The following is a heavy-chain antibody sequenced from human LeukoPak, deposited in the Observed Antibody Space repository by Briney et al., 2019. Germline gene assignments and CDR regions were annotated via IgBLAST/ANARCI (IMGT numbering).Heavy chain of an antibody. CDR2: IYTSGST. D-gene: IGHD6-13*01. CDR3: AREYGYSSSWYETLTDWFDP. CDR1: GGSISSSSYY. J-gene: IGHJ5*02. Sequence: PSETLSLTCTVSGGSISSSSYYWGWIRQPPGKGLEWIGRIYTSGSTNYNPSLKSRVTMSVDTSKNQFSLKLSSVTAADTAVYYCAREYGYSSSWYETLTDWFDPWGQGTLVTVSS. V-gene: IGHV4-61*05.